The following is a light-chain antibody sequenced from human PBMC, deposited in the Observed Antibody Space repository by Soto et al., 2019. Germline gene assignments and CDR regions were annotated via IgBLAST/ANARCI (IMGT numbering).Light chain of an antibody. J-gene: IGKJ1*01. CDR3: QQGSNWPRT. V-gene: IGKV3-15*01. CDR2: VAS. Sequence: EIVMTQSPATLSVSPGESATLSCRASQSVSIQLGWFQKKPGQIPRLLIYVASRRVSGIPARFSGSGSGTEFPLTISGLQSEDAAVYYCQQGSNWPRTFGQGATVEV. CDR1: QSVSIQ.